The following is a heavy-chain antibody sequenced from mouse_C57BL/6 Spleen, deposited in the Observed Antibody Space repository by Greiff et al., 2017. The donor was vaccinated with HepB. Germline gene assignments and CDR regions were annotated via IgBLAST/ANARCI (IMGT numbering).Heavy chain of an antibody. D-gene: IGHD1-1*01. Sequence: VQLQESGPELVKPGASVKLSCTASGYTFTSYDINWVKQRPGQGLEWIGWIYPRDGSTKYNEQFKGKATLTVDTSSITAYMELHSLTSEDSAVYFCARPPYYYGSSQYYFDYWGQGTTLTVSS. CDR1: GYTFTSYD. CDR2: IYPRDGST. V-gene: IGHV1-85*01. J-gene: IGHJ2*01. CDR3: ARPPYYYGSSQYYFDY.